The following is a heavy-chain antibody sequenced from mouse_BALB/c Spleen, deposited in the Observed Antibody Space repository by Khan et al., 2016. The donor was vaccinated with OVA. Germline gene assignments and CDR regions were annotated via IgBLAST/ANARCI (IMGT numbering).Heavy chain of an antibody. Sequence: QVRLQQSGAELVKPGASVKLSCKTSGYTFTSYWIQWVKQRPGQGLGWIGQIFPGTGTTYYNENLKGKATLTVDTSSSTAYMQLSSLTSEDSAFYFCARGYFGNYEFVYWGQGTLVTVSP. CDR3: ARGYFGNYEFVY. CDR2: IFPGTGTT. D-gene: IGHD2-1*01. V-gene: IGHV1S132*01. J-gene: IGHJ3*01. CDR1: GYTFTSYW.